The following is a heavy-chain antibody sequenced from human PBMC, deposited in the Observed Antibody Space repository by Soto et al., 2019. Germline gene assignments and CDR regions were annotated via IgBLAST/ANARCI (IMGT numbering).Heavy chain of an antibody. V-gene: IGHV1-69*01. Sequence: QVQLVQSGAEVKKPGSSVKVSCKASGGTFSSYAISWVRQAPGQGLEWMGGIIPIFGTANYAQKFRGRVTITADESTSTAYMELSSLRSEDTAVYYCARRRAQYYYDSSGYYYYYGMDVWGQGTTVTVSS. CDR1: GGTFSSYA. CDR2: IIPIFGTA. D-gene: IGHD3-22*01. CDR3: ARRRAQYYYDSSGYYYYYGMDV. J-gene: IGHJ6*02.